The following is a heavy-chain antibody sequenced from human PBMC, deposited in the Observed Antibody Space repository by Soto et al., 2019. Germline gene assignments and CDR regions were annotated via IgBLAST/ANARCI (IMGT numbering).Heavy chain of an antibody. V-gene: IGHV5-51*01. CDR3: ARKDKSGYFNWFDR. Sequence: ESLKISCRTSGYRFTSYCIALVRQMPGKGLEWMGIIFPSDSDTRYSPSFQGQVTISADRSTSTVFLQCASLKASDTAVYFCARKDKSGYFNWFDRWGQGTLVNVSS. CDR2: IFPSDSDT. J-gene: IGHJ5*02. CDR1: GYRFTSYC. D-gene: IGHD3-22*01.